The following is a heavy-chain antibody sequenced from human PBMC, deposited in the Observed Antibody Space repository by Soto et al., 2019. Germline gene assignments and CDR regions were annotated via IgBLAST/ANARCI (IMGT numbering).Heavy chain of an antibody. J-gene: IGHJ3*02. CDR3: ARSYYYDNVDI. V-gene: IGHV4-39*01. Sequence: QLQLQESGPGLVKPSETLSLTCTVSGGSISSSGYYWGWIRQPPGKGLEWIGSISYSETTYYNPSLKSRVTISVDTSKNQFSLKLSSVTAADTAVYYCARSYYYDNVDIWGQGTMVTVSS. CDR1: GGSISSSGYY. D-gene: IGHD3-22*01. CDR2: ISYSETT.